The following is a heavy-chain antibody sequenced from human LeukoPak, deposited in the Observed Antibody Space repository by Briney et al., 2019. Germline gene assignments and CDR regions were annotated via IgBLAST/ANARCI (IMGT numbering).Heavy chain of an antibody. D-gene: IGHD5-24*01. V-gene: IGHV4-38-2*02. CDR1: GYSISSGYY. CDR2: IYHSGST. Sequence: SETLSLTCAVSGYSISSGYYWGWIRQPPGKGLEWIGGIYHSGSTYYNPSLKSRVTISVDTSKNQFSLKLSSVTAADTAVYYCARELSPSRAHDYWGQGTLVTVSS. J-gene: IGHJ4*02. CDR3: ARELSPSRAHDY.